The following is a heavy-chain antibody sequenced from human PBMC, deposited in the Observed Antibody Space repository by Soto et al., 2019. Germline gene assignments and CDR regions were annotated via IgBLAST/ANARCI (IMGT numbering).Heavy chain of an antibody. D-gene: IGHD3-22*01. CDR3: ASMRGGYVSRGYDY. J-gene: IGHJ4*02. Sequence: QLQLQESGSGLVKPSQTLSLTCAVSGGSISSGGYSWSWIRQPPGKGLEWIGYIYHSGSTYYNPSLKSRVTISVDRSKDSFSLKLSSVTAADTAVYYCASMRGGYVSRGYDYWGQGALVTVSS. CDR1: GGSISSGGYS. V-gene: IGHV4-30-2*01. CDR2: IYHSGST.